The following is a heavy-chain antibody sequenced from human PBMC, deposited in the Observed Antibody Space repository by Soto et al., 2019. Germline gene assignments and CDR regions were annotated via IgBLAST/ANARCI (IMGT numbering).Heavy chain of an antibody. J-gene: IGHJ4*02. CDR2: ISSSGSFR. CDR3: AKTIDTPSGVSSRGRGALLDY. CDR1: GFAFSTNS. Sequence: EVRLVASGGGLVKPGGSLRLSCAASGFAFSTNSMNWVRQVPGKGLQWLSSISSSGSFRSYADSIQGRFTISRDNAKNSLYLQMNSLRPEDTAIYYCAKTIDTPSGVSSRGRGALLDYWGQGTLVTVSS. V-gene: IGHV3-21*01. D-gene: IGHD2-2*01.